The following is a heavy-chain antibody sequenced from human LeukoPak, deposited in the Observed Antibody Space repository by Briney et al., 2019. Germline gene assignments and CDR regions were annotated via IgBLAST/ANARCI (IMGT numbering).Heavy chain of an antibody. V-gene: IGHV3-23*01. CDR2: ISGSGGST. Sequence: PGGSLRLSCAASGFTFSSYAMSWVRQAPGKGLEWVPAISGSGGSTYYADSVRGRFTISRDNSKNTLYLQMNSLRAEDTAVYYCAKHAVRSGRSRLDYWGQGTLVTVSS. CDR3: AKHAVRSGRSRLDY. J-gene: IGHJ4*02. CDR1: GFTFSSYA. D-gene: IGHD1-26*01.